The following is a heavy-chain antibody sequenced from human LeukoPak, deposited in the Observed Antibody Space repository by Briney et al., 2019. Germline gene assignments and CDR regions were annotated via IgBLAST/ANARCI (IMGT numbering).Heavy chain of an antibody. CDR3: ARTSEYSGSYPVDY. D-gene: IGHD1-26*01. V-gene: IGHV3-23*01. CDR1: GFTFNSYA. Sequence: GGSLRLSCGASGFTFNSYAVSWVRQAPGKGLEWVSAISGSGGGTYYADSVKGRFTISRDNSKNTVYLQMNSLSTEDTAVYYCARTSEYSGSYPVDYWGQGTLVTVSS. CDR2: ISGSGGGT. J-gene: IGHJ4*02.